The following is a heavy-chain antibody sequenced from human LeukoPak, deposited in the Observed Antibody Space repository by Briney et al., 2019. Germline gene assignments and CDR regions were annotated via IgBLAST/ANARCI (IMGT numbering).Heavy chain of an antibody. V-gene: IGHV4-31*03. Sequence: SQTLSLTCTVSGGSISSGGYYWSWIRQHPGKGLEWIGYIYYSGSTYYNPSLKSRVTISVDTSKNQFSLKLSSVTAADTAVYYCARQGSYYGSGSSTYFDYWGQGTLVTVSS. CDR3: ARQGSYYGSGSSTYFDY. CDR1: GGSISSGGYY. J-gene: IGHJ4*02. CDR2: IYYSGST. D-gene: IGHD3-10*01.